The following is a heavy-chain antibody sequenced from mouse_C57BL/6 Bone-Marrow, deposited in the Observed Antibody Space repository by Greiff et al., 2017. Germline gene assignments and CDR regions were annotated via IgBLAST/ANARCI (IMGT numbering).Heavy chain of an antibody. CDR1: GYTFTSYG. Sequence: QVQLQQSGAELARPGASVKLSCKASGYTFTSYGISWVKQRTGQGLEWIGEIYPRSGNTYYNEKFKGKATLTADKSSSTAYMELRSLTSEDSAVYFCATYYGSSPDFDYWGQGTTLTVAS. D-gene: IGHD1-1*01. J-gene: IGHJ2*01. CDR2: IYPRSGNT. V-gene: IGHV1-81*01. CDR3: ATYYGSSPDFDY.